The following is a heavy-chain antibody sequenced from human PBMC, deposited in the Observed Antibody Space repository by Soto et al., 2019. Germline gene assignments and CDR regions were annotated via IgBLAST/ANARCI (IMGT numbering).Heavy chain of an antibody. Sequence: GGSLRLSCAASGFTFSSYAMSWVRQAPGKGLEWVAVIWYDGSNKYYADSVNGRFTISRDNSKNTLYLQMNSLRAEDTAVYYCASLRFLEWLSVPSAYMDVWGKGTTVTVSS. CDR1: GFTFSSYA. CDR3: ASLRFLEWLSVPSAYMDV. D-gene: IGHD3-3*01. J-gene: IGHJ6*03. CDR2: IWYDGSNK. V-gene: IGHV3-33*08.